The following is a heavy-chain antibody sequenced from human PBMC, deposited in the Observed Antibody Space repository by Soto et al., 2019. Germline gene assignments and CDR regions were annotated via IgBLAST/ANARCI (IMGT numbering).Heavy chain of an antibody. CDR2: IYYSGST. J-gene: IGHJ5*02. CDR1: GDSISSGGYY. V-gene: IGHV4-31*03. CDR3: ARGSCFPLLYYYDSSGPFDP. D-gene: IGHD3-22*01. Sequence: QVQLQESGPGLVKPSQTLSLTCTVSGDSISSGGYYWSWIRQHPGKGLEWIGYIYYSGSTYYNPSLKSRVTISVDTSKNQFSLKLSSVTAADTAVYYCARGSCFPLLYYYDSSGPFDPWGQGTLVTVSS.